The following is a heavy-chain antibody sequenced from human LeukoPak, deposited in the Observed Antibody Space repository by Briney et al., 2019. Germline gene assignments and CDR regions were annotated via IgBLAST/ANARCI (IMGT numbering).Heavy chain of an antibody. CDR1: GFTFNNYL. V-gene: IGHV3-23*01. J-gene: IGHJ4*02. CDR2: LFTGGGRT. Sequence: GESLRLSCAASGFTFNNYLMSWVRQAPGKGLEWVSVLFTGGGRTLYADSVKGRFTISGDTSRTTLYLQMNGLRAEDTAVYYCAKECDYSPGHKFDLWGQGTLVTVSS. D-gene: IGHD3-10*01. CDR3: AKECDYSPGHKFDL.